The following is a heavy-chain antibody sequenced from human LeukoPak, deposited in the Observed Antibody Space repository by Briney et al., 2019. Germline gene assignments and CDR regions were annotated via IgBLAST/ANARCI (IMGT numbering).Heavy chain of an antibody. J-gene: IGHJ4*02. CDR1: GYTFTGYY. Sequence: ASVKVSCEASGYTFTGYYMHWVRQAPGQGLEWMGWINPNSGGTNYAQKFQGRVTMTRDTSISTAYLQWSSLKASDTAMYYCARLYSSSSADYWGQGTLVTVSS. V-gene: IGHV1-2*02. CDR2: INPNSGGT. CDR3: ARLYSSSSADY. D-gene: IGHD6-6*01.